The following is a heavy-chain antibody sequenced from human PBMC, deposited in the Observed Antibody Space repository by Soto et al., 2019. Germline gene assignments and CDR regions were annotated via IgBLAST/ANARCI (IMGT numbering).Heavy chain of an antibody. Sequence: QVQLVQSGAEVKKPGSSVKVSCKASGGTFSSYAISWVRQAPGQGLEWMGGIIPIFGTANYAQKVQGRVTSTADDSASTACRELGSLSSEDTAVYYCARDVIAAAGTAGWGQGTLVTVSS. CDR2: IIPIFGTA. D-gene: IGHD6-13*01. J-gene: IGHJ4*02. CDR1: GGTFSSYA. CDR3: ARDVIAAAGTAG. V-gene: IGHV1-69*12.